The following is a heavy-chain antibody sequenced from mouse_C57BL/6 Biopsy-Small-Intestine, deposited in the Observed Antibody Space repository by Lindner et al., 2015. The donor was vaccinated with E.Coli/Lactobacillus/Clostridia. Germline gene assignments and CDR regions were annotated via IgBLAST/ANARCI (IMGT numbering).Heavy chain of an antibody. D-gene: IGHD2-3*01. Sequence: VQLQESGPELVKPGASVKLSCKASGYAFSSSWMNWVKQRPGKGLEWIGRIYPGDGDTDHNGKFKGKATLTADKSSSTAYMQLSSRTSEDSAVYSCADGYYGGFPYWGQGTLVTVSA. J-gene: IGHJ3*01. CDR2: IYPGDGDT. CDR1: GYAFSSSW. CDR3: ADGYYGGFPY. V-gene: IGHV1-82*01.